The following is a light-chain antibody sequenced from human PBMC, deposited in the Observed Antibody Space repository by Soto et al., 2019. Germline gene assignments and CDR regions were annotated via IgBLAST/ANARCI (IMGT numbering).Light chain of an antibody. CDR3: QQYASSLT. CDR2: GAS. J-gene: IGKJ1*01. CDR1: QSVDSAF. V-gene: IGKV3-20*01. Sequence: EIVLTQSPGSLSLSLGERATLSCRASQSVDSAFFAWYQQKPGQPPRLLMYGASRMATGIPDSFSGSGSGTDFTLTISRLEPEDFAVYYCQQYASSLTFGQGTKVEI.